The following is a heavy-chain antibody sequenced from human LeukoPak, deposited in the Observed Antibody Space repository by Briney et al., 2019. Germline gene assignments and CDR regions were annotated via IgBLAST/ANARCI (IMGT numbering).Heavy chain of an antibody. V-gene: IGHV3-21*01. D-gene: IGHD3-22*01. Sequence: GGSLRLSCAASGFTFSSYSMNWVRQAPGKGLEWVSSISSSSSYIYYADSVKGRFTISRDNAKNSLYLQMNSLRAEDTAVYYCARDPTGGYYYDSSGYRYYFDDWGQGTLVTVSS. CDR2: ISSSSSYI. J-gene: IGHJ4*02. CDR3: ARDPTGGYYYDSSGYRYYFDD. CDR1: GFTFSSYS.